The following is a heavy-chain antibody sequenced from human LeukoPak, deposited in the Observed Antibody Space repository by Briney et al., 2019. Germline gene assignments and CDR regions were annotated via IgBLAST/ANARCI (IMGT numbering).Heavy chain of an antibody. Sequence: ASVKVSCKASGYTFTGYYMHWVRQAPGQGLEWMGWINPNSGGTNYAQKFQGRVTMTRDTSISTAYMELSRLRSDDTAVYYCARGSYYYDSSGYSIWGQGTLVTVSS. V-gene: IGHV1-2*02. CDR1: GYTFTGYY. J-gene: IGHJ4*02. CDR2: INPNSGGT. CDR3: ARGSYYYDSSGYSI. D-gene: IGHD3-22*01.